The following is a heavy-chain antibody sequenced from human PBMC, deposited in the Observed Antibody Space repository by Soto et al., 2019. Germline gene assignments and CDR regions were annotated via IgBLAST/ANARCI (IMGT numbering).Heavy chain of an antibody. CDR2: ISSSGSTI. D-gene: IGHD5-12*01. CDR3: AGRGYGGYVVNDAFDI. V-gene: IGHV3-11*01. J-gene: IGHJ3*02. Sequence: QVQLVESGGGLVKPGGSLRLSCAASGFTFSDYYMSWIRQAPGKGLEWVSYISSSGSTIYYADSVKGRFTISRDNANNSLYLQMNSLRAEDTAVDYCAGRGYGGYVVNDAFDIWGQGTMVTVSS. CDR1: GFTFSDYY.